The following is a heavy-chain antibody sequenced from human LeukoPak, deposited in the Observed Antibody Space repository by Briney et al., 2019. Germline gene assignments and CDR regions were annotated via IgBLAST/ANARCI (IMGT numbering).Heavy chain of an antibody. CDR1: GFTFSSYS. V-gene: IGHV3-21*01. CDR3: ARGGIATDAFDI. CDR2: ISSSSSYI. Sequence: PGGSLRLSCAASGFTFSSYSMNWVRQAPGKGLEWVSSISSSSSYIYYADSVKGRFTISRDNAKNSLYLQMNSLRAEDTAVYYCARGGIATDAFDIWGQGTMVTVSS. J-gene: IGHJ3*02. D-gene: IGHD6-13*01.